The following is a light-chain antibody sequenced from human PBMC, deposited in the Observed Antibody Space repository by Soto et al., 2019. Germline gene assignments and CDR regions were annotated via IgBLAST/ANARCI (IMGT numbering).Light chain of an antibody. CDR2: QDS. CDR3: QAWDSSTYV. V-gene: IGLV3-1*01. J-gene: IGLJ1*01. CDR1: KLGDKY. Sequence: SYELTQPHSVSVATGQTASITCSGDKLGDKYACWYQQKPGQSPVLVIYQDSKRPSGIPERFSGSNSGNTATLTISGTQAMDEADYYCQAWDSSTYVFGTGTKV.